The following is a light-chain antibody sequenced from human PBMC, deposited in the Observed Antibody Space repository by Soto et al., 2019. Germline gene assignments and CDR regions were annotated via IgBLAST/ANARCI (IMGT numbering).Light chain of an antibody. V-gene: IGKV3-20*01. Sequence: EIVLTQSPGTLSLSPGERATLSCRASQSVSNNYLAWYQQKPGQAPRLLIYGASSRATVIPDRFSGSGSGTDFTLTISRLEPEDFAVYYCHQYGSSPYTFGQGTKLEIK. J-gene: IGKJ2*01. CDR1: QSVSNNY. CDR3: HQYGSSPYT. CDR2: GAS.